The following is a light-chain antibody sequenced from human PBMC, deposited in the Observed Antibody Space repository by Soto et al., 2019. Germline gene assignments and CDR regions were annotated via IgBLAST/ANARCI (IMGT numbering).Light chain of an antibody. V-gene: IGKV1-39*01. CDR3: QQSFISALT. Sequence: DIQMTQSPSSVSASVGDRVIITCRASQSISTYINWYQQKPGKAPKLLIYAASSLQSGVPSRFSGRGSGTDFTVTISSLQPEDFGTYYCQQSFISALTFGGGTKVEIK. CDR2: AAS. J-gene: IGKJ4*01. CDR1: QSISTY.